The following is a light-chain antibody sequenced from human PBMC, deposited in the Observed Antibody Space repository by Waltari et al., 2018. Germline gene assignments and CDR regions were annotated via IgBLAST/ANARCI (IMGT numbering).Light chain of an antibody. CDR1: RSDVGAYNY. Sequence: QSALPQPASASGSPGQSLTISCTGTRSDVGAYNYVSWYQQHPGKAPKVMIYDVNSRPSRVSNRFSGSKSGNTASLTISGLQAEDEADYYCSSYTSSNTLVVFGGGTKLTVL. CDR2: DVN. J-gene: IGLJ2*01. CDR3: SSYTSSNTLVV. V-gene: IGLV2-14*01.